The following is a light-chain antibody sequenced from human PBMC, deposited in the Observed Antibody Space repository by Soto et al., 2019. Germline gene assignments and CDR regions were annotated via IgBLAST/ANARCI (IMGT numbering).Light chain of an antibody. CDR2: GAS. J-gene: IGKJ1*01. CDR3: QQYNSYRWT. V-gene: IGKV3D-15*01. CDR1: QSFSSN. Sequence: ELVMTQSPATLSVSPGERATLSCRASQSFSSNVAWYQQKPGQAPRLLIYGASSRATGIPDRFSGSGSGTDFTLTISRLEPEDFATYYCQQYNSYRWTFGQGTKVDIK.